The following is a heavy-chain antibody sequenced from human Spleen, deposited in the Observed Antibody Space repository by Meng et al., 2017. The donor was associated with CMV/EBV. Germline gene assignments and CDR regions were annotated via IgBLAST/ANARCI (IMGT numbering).Heavy chain of an antibody. V-gene: IGHV4-34*01. CDR2: INHSGST. Sequence: SETLSLTCAVYGGSFSGYYWSWIRQPPGKGLEWIGEINHSGSTNYNPSLKSRVTISVDTSKNQFSLKLSSVTAADTAVYYCAREVHTSSLGGFGPWGQGTLVTVSS. D-gene: IGHD3-16*01. J-gene: IGHJ5*02. CDR3: AREVHTSSLGGFGP. CDR1: GGSFSGYY.